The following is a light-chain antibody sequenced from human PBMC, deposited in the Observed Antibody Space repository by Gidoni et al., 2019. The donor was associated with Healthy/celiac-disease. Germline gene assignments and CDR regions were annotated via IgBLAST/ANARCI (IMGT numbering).Light chain of an antibody. CDR1: QSISSY. J-gene: IGKJ5*01. Sequence: EIQMTQSPSSLSASVGDRVTITCRASQSISSYLNWYQQKPGKAPKLLIYAASSLQSGVPSRFSGSGSGTDFTLTISSLQPEDFATYYCQQSYSTAITFXXXTRLEIK. V-gene: IGKV1-39*01. CDR2: AAS. CDR3: QQSYSTAIT.